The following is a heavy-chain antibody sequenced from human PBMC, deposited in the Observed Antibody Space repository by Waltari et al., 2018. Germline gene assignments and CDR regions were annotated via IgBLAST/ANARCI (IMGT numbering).Heavy chain of an antibody. V-gene: IGHV3-74*01. CDR2: IKSDGSGT. J-gene: IGHJ3*01. CDR3: VRDLYGRDDV. D-gene: IGHD2-8*01. Sequence: EVQLVESGGGLVQPGGSLRLSCAASGFTFSTFWMHWVRQLPGKGLEWVSHIKSDGSGTDYGDSVAGRFTISRDNAKNTLYLQMNSLRVEDTAVYYCVRDLYGRDDVWGQGTMVTVSS. CDR1: GFTFSTFW.